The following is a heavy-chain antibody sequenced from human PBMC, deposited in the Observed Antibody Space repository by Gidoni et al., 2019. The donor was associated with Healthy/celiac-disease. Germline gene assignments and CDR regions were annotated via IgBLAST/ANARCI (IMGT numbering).Heavy chain of an antibody. J-gene: IGHJ4*02. CDR1: GFTFSSDA. CDR3: ARMGIAVSGGVNYFDY. CDR2: ISYDGSNK. V-gene: IGHV3-30*01. Sequence: QVQLVESGGGVVQPGRSLRRSCAASGFTFSSDAMHWVRQAPGKGLEWVAVISYDGSNKYYADSVKGRFTISRDNSKNTLYLQMNSLRAEDTAVYYCARMGIAVSGGVNYFDYWGQGTLVTVSS. D-gene: IGHD6-13*01.